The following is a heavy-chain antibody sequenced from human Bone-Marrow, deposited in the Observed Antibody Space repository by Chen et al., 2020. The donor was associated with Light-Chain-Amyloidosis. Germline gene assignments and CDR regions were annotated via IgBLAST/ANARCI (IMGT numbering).Heavy chain of an antibody. J-gene: IGHJ4*02. CDR2: IYPDDSDA. V-gene: IGHV5-51*01. CDR3: ARRRDGYNFDY. CDR1: GSTFPNYW. Sequence: EVQLEQSGPEVKKPGESLKISCKGSGSTFPNYWLGWVRQMPGIGLEWLGVIYPDDSDARYSPSFEGQVTISADKSITTAYLQWRSLKASDTAMYYCARRRDGYNFDYWGQGTLVTVSS. D-gene: IGHD5-12*01.